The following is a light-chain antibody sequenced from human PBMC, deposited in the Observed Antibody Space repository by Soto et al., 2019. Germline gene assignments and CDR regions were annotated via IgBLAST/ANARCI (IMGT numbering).Light chain of an antibody. CDR1: SSDVGGYNY. Sequence: QSALTQPASVSGSPGQSITITCTGTSSDVGGYNYVSWYQQHPAKAPKLMIYDVSNRPSGVSNRFSGSKSGNTASLTISGLQAEDEADYYCYSYTTSSTYVFGTGTKVTVL. V-gene: IGLV2-14*01. CDR3: YSYTTSSTYV. CDR2: DVS. J-gene: IGLJ1*01.